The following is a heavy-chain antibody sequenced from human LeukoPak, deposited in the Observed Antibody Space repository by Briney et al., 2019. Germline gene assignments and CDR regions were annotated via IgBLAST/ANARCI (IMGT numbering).Heavy chain of an antibody. J-gene: IGHJ4*02. D-gene: IGHD3-10*01. CDR2: ISSSGSTI. V-gene: IGHV3-11*04. CDR3: ASQRVPEVTYDY. Sequence: GGSLRLSCAASGFTFSDYYMSWIRQAPGKGLEWVSYISSSGSTIYYADSVKGRFTISRDNAKNSLYLQMNSLRAEDTAVYYCASQRVPEVTYDYWGQGTLVTVSS. CDR1: GFTFSDYY.